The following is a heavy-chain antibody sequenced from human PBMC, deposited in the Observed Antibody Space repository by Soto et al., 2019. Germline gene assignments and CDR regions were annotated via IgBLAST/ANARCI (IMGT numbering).Heavy chain of an antibody. V-gene: IGHV3-7*01. D-gene: IGHD1-26*01. Sequence: GGSLRLSCAASGFTFSGYWMSWVRQAPGKGLEWVANIKQGGSEKYYVDSVRGRFTISRDNAKNSLFLQMNSLRAEDTAVYYCARAGAYYYFDIWGWGTGATVTV. CDR1: GFTFSGYW. J-gene: IGHJ6*03. CDR2: IKQGGSEK. CDR3: ARAGAYYYFDIWG.